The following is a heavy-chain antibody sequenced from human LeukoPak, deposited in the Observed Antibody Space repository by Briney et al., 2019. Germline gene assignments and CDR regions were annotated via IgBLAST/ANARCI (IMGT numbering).Heavy chain of an antibody. D-gene: IGHD4-17*01. CDR1: GFTFSSYA. J-gene: IGHJ5*02. CDR3: AKEAHDYGAHIWFDP. CDR2: INGSGGST. Sequence: GGSLRLSCAASGFTFSSYAMSWVRQAPGKGLEWVSAINGSGGSTYYADSVKGRFTISRDNSKNTLYLQMNSLRAEDTAVYYWAKEAHDYGAHIWFDPWGQGTLVTVSS. V-gene: IGHV3-23*01.